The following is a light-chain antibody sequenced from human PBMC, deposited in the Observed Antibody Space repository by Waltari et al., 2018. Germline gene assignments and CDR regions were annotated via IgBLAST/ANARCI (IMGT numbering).Light chain of an antibody. CDR2: GTS. CDR1: QSVTSIS. J-gene: IGKJ4*01. V-gene: IGKV3-20*01. Sequence: CRASQSVTSISLTRYQQKLGQAPRLLIYGTSSRATGIPDRFSGSGSGTDFTLTISRLEPEDFAVYYCQQYDGEVVTFGGGTKVEI. CDR3: QQYDGEVVT.